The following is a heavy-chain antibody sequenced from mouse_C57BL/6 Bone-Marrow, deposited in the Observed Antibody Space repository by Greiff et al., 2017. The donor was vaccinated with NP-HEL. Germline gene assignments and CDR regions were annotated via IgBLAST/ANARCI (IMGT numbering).Heavy chain of an antibody. V-gene: IGHV1-75*01. CDR3: ARDYYGSSSDWYFDV. D-gene: IGHD1-1*01. Sequence: QVQLQQSGPELVKPGASVKISCKASGYTFTDYYINWVKQRPGQGLEWIGWIFPGSGSTYYNEKFKGKATLTVDKSSSTAYMLLSSLTSEDSAVYFCARDYYGSSSDWYFDVWGTGTTVTVSS. CDR1: GYTFTDYY. J-gene: IGHJ1*03. CDR2: IFPGSGST.